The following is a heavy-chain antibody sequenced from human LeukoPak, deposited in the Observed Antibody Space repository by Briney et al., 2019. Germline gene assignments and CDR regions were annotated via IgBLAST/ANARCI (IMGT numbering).Heavy chain of an antibody. J-gene: IGHJ5*02. Sequence: GGSLRLSCAASGFTFDDYGMSWVRQAPGKGLEWVSGINWNGGSTGYADSVKGRFTIPRDNAKNSLYLQMNSPRAEDTALYYCARGLSEADGAWGQGTLVTVSS. CDR2: INWNGGST. CDR3: ARGLSEADGA. D-gene: IGHD4-17*01. CDR1: GFTFDDYG. V-gene: IGHV3-20*04.